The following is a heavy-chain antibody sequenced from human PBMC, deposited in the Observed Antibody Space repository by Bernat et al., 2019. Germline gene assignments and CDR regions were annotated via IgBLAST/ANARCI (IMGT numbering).Heavy chain of an antibody. J-gene: IGHJ3*02. CDR2: IHYTGGT. V-gene: IGHV4-59*08. Sequence: QVQLQESGPGLVKPSETLSLTCTVSGGSINHYYWSWIRQPPGKGLEWIGYIHYTGGTLYSPSLRSRVTILVDTSRNQFSLKLTSVTAADTAVYYCARHDQVPVIRNVFDIWGQGAIVTVSS. D-gene: IGHD2-2*01. CDR1: GGSINHYY. CDR3: ARHDQVPVIRNVFDI.